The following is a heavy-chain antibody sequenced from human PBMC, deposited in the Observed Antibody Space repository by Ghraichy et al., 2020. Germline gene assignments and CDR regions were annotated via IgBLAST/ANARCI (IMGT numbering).Heavy chain of an antibody. CDR1: GFTFSSYS. CDR2: ISSSSSYI. D-gene: IGHD1-1*01. J-gene: IGHJ6*02. CDR3: ARGGGTYYYYYGMDV. Sequence: ETLSLTCAASGFTFSSYSMNWVRQAPGKGLEWVSSISSSSSYIYYADSVKGRFTISRDNAKNSLYLQMNSLRAEDTAVYYCARGGGTYYYYYGMDVWGQGTTVTVSS. V-gene: IGHV3-21*01.